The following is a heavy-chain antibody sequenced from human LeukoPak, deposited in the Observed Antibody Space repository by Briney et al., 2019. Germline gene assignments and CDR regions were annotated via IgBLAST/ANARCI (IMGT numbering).Heavy chain of an antibody. CDR3: AKGPSGDFWGGYYISGTYFDY. Sequence: PGAPLRFPCAAFGITFRSTALTWVRQAPGKALNWFSAIIGSALITYYADSVKARFTISTANSKNPLYLQMNSLRAEDTAVYYCAKGPSGDFWGGYYISGTYFDYWGQGTLVTGSS. CDR2: IIGSALIT. V-gene: IGHV3-23*01. CDR1: GITFRSTA. D-gene: IGHD3-3*01. J-gene: IGHJ4*02.